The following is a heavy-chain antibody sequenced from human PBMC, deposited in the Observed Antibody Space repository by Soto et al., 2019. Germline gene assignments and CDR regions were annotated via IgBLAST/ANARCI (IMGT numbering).Heavy chain of an antibody. J-gene: IGHJ4*01. CDR3: VSWVSAHFDY. D-gene: IGHD2-8*01. CDR1: GFTFSSYV. V-gene: IGHV3-23*01. Sequence: PGGSLRLSCAASGFTFSSYVMSWVRRSPGKGPEWVSTISSNGANTHYAESVKGRFTISKDASRNTVHLHMNSLRAEDTATYFCVSWVSAHFDYWGHGTPVTVSS. CDR2: ISSNGANT.